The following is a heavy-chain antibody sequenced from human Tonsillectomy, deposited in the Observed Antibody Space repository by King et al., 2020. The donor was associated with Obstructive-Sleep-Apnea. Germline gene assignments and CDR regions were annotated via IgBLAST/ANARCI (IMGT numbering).Heavy chain of an antibody. CDR2: ISGVGGGST. CDR1: GFTFSNYA. J-gene: IGHJ4*02. CDR3: AKSPPVTVVPGATEPGDY. V-gene: IGHV3-23*04. D-gene: IGHD2-2*01. Sequence: VQLVESGGGLVQPGGSLRLSCAASGFTFSNYAMSWVRQAPGKGLEWVSGISGVGGGSTYYADSVKDRFTISRDNSKNTLYLQMNSLRVEDTAVYYCAKSPPVTVVPGATEPGDYWGQGTLVTVSS.